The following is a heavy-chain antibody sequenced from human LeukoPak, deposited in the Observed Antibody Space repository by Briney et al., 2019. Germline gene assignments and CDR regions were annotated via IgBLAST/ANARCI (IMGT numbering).Heavy chain of an antibody. Sequence: GGSLRLSCAAPGFTFSSYGMHWVRQAPGKGLEWVAVISYDGSNKYYADSVKGRFTISRDNSKNTLYLQMNSLRAEDTAVYYCAKASQGYFDYWGQGTLVTVSS. CDR1: GFTFSSYG. J-gene: IGHJ4*02. CDR2: ISYDGSNK. V-gene: IGHV3-30*18. CDR3: AKASQGYFDY.